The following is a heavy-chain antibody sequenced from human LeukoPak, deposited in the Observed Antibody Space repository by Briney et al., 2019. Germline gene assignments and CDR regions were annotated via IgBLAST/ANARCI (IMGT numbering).Heavy chain of an antibody. V-gene: IGHV1-69*04. CDR1: GGTFSSYA. J-gene: IGHJ6*02. CDR2: IIPILGIA. Sequence: ASVKVSCKASGGTFSSYAISWVRQAPGQGLEWMGRIIPILGIANHAQKLQGRVTITADKSTSTAYMELSSLRSEDTAVYYCARLIYGMDVWGQGTTVTVSS. CDR3: ARLIYGMDV.